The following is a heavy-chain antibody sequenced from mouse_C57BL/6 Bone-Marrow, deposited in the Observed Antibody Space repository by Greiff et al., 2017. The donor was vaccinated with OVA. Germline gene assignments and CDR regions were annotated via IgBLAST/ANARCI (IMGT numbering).Heavy chain of an antibody. J-gene: IGHJ4*01. Sequence: QVQLQQSGAELVRPGTSVKMSCTASGYTFTNYWIGWAKQRPGHGLEWIGDIYPGGGYTNYNEKFKGKATLTADKSSSTAYMQFSSLTSEDSAIYYCERVGYDYAMDYWGQGTSVTVSS. CDR2: IYPGGGYT. D-gene: IGHD2-2*01. CDR1: GYTFTNYW. V-gene: IGHV1-63*01. CDR3: ERVGYDYAMDY.